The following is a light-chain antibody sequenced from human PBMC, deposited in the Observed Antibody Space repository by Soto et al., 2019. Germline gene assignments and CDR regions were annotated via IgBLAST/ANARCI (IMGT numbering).Light chain of an antibody. V-gene: IGLV1-44*01. Sequence: QSALTQPPSASGTPGQRVTISCSGGSSNIGTNAVNWYQQLPGTAPKLLIYNNNQRPSGVPDRFSGSKSGTSASLAISGLQSEYEADYYCAAGDDSLNGYVFGTGTKVTVL. CDR3: AAGDDSLNGYV. CDR2: NNN. J-gene: IGLJ1*01. CDR1: SSNIGTNA.